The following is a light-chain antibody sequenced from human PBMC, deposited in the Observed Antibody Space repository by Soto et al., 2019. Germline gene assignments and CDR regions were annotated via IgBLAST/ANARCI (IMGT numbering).Light chain of an antibody. CDR1: QSVSSY. CDR3: QQGSNWPPLT. V-gene: IGKV3-11*01. J-gene: IGKJ4*01. Sequence: EIVLTQSPATLPLSPGERATLSCRASQSVSSYLAWYQQKPGQAPRLLIYDAYNKATGIPARFSGSGSGTDFTLTISSLGPEDFAVYYCQQGSNWPPLTFGGGTKVEIK. CDR2: DAY.